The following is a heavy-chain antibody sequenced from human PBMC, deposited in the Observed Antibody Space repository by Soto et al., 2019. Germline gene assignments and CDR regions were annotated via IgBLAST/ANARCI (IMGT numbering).Heavy chain of an antibody. V-gene: IGHV4-30-4*01. Sequence: QVQLQESGPGLVKPSQTLSLTCTVSGGSVSSGDYYWSWIRQPPGKGLEWIGYVYYSGITYYNPSLKSRVTISVDTSKNQFSLNLSSVTAADTAVYYCARERPDASRLDPWGQGTLVTVSS. D-gene: IGHD6-13*01. J-gene: IGHJ5*02. CDR3: ARERPDASRLDP. CDR2: VYYSGIT. CDR1: GGSVSSGDYY.